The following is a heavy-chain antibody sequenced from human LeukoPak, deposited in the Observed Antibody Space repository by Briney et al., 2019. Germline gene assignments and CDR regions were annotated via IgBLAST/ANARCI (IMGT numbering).Heavy chain of an antibody. CDR1: GLTLSSDW. V-gene: IGHV3-74*01. CDR2: MNQDGSDT. J-gene: IGHJ4*02. Sequence: GGSLTLSCAVSGLTLSSDWMHWVRQAPGKGLEWVSRMNQDGSDTSYADSVKGRFTISRDNAKNTVYLQMNSLRAEDSAVYYCATVFGYWGQGTLVTVSS. CDR3: ATVFGY.